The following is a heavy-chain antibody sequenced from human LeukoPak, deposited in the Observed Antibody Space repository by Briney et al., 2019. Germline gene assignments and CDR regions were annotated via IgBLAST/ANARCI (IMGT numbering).Heavy chain of an antibody. CDR3: AKGHYYGSGSLDY. V-gene: IGHV3-23*01. CDR1: GFTFSNYW. Sequence: GGSLRLSCVASGFTFSNYWMHWVRQPPGKGLEWVSAIGGRDGSTYYADSVKGRFTISRDNSKNTLYVQMNSLRAEDTAVYYCAKGHYYGSGSLDYWGQGTLVTVSS. D-gene: IGHD3-10*01. CDR2: IGGRDGST. J-gene: IGHJ4*02.